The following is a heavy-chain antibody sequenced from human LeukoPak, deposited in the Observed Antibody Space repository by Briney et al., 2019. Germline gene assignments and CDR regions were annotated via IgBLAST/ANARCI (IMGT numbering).Heavy chain of an antibody. Sequence: ASVKVSCKASGYTFTGYYIHWVRQAPGQGLEWMGWIYPYSGDTSYAQNFQGRVTMTRDTSISTAYMELSSLKSDDTAVYYCARGRNSGSSLDIWGQGTMLTVSS. V-gene: IGHV1-2*02. CDR1: GYTFTGYY. CDR3: ARGRNSGSSLDI. CDR2: IYPYSGDT. D-gene: IGHD6-6*01. J-gene: IGHJ3*02.